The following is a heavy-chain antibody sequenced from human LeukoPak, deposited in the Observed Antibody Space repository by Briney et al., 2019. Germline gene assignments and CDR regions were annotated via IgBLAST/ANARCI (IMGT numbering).Heavy chain of an antibody. CDR3: AKDLGY. CDR2: ISYDGSNK. J-gene: IGHJ4*02. CDR1: GFTFSSYG. Sequence: GGSLRLSCAASGFTFSSYGMHWVRQAPGKGLEWVAVISYDGSNKYYADSVKGRFTISRDNSKNTLYLQMNSLRAEDTAVYYCAKDLGYWGQGTLVTVSS. V-gene: IGHV3-30*18.